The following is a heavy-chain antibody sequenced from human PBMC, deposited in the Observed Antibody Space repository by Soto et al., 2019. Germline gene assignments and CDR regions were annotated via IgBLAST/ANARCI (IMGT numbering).Heavy chain of an antibody. CDR3: AALTVSLSGPYGIHV. Sequence: QLHLQESGPGLVKPSETLSLSCRVSGASISTSDHYWAWIRQPPGKGLEWLGSVFYSGLTFYNPSLKSRLLVSADTSKTKFSMRLRSVTSADTAVYYCAALTVSLSGPYGIHVWGQGTTVTVSS. J-gene: IGHJ6*02. CDR2: VFYSGLT. CDR1: GASISTSDHY. D-gene: IGHD2-15*01. V-gene: IGHV4-39*01.